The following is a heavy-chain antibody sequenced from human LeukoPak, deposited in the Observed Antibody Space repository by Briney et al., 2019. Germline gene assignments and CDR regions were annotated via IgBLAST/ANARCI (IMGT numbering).Heavy chain of an antibody. Sequence: ASVKVSCKASGYTFTSYDINWVRQATGQGLEWMGGFDPEDGETIYAQKFQGRVTMTEDTSTDTAYMELSSLRSEDTAVYYCATDLRGVVRGVTLDYWGQGTLVTVSS. V-gene: IGHV1-24*01. CDR1: GYTFTSYD. J-gene: IGHJ4*02. D-gene: IGHD3-10*01. CDR3: ATDLRGVVRGVTLDY. CDR2: FDPEDGET.